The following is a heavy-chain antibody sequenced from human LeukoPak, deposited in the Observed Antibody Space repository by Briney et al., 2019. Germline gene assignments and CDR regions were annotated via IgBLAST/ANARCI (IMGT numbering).Heavy chain of an antibody. CDR1: GGSISSHY. D-gene: IGHD3-3*01. Sequence: PSETLSLTCTVSGGSISSHYWSWIRQPPGKGLEWIGYIYYSGSTNYNPSLKSRVTISVDTSKNQFSLKLSSVTAADTAVYYCARELDYDFWSGRGWSDPWGQGTLVTVSS. CDR2: IYYSGST. V-gene: IGHV4-59*11. CDR3: ARELDYDFWSGRGWSDP. J-gene: IGHJ5*02.